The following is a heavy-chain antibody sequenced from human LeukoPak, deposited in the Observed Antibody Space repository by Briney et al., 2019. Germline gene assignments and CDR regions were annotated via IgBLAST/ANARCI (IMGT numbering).Heavy chain of an antibody. V-gene: IGHV5-51*01. D-gene: IGHD3-22*01. Sequence: GESLKISCKGSGYSFTSYWIGWVRQMPGKGLEWMGVIYPGDSDTRYSPSFQGQVTILADKSISTAYLQWSSLKASDTAMYYCASFDYYDSSGYYYADAFDIWGQGTMVTVYS. CDR3: ASFDYYDSSGYYYADAFDI. CDR2: IYPGDSDT. J-gene: IGHJ3*02. CDR1: GYSFTSYW.